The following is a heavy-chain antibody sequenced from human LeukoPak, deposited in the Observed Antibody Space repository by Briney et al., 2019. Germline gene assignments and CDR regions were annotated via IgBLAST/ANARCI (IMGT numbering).Heavy chain of an antibody. CDR1: GGSISSYY. V-gene: IGHV4-59*08. CDR3: ARIDYGGNYFDY. J-gene: IGHJ4*02. Sequence: SETLSLTCTVSGGSISSYYWSWIRQPPGKGLEWIGYIYYSGSTNYNPSLKSRVTILVDTSKNQFSLKLSSVTAADTAVYYCARIDYGGNYFDYWGQGTLVTVSS. D-gene: IGHD4-23*01. CDR2: IYYSGST.